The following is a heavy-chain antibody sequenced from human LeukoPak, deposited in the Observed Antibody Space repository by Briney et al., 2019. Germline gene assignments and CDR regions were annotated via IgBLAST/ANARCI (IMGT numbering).Heavy chain of an antibody. J-gene: IGHJ4*02. CDR1: GGSFSGYY. V-gene: IGHV4-34*01. Sequence: SETLSLTCAVYGGSFSGYYWSWIRQPPGKGLEWIGEINRSGSTNYNPSLKSRVTISVDTSKNQFSLKLSSVTAADTAVYYCARGYCSGGSCYSQFADYWGQGTLVTVSP. D-gene: IGHD2-15*01. CDR3: ARGYCSGGSCYSQFADY. CDR2: INRSGST.